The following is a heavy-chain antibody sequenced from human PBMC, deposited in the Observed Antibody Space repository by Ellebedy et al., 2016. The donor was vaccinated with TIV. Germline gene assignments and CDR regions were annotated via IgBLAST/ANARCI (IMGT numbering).Heavy chain of an antibody. CDR1: GLPFSCYA. CDR2: NIPIFGKA. V-gene: IGHV1-69*13. J-gene: IGHJ6*02. CDR3: ARGAAVATIRLYYYYGMDV. Sequence: ASVKVSCXASGLPFSCYAISWVRQAHGLGLEGVGGNIPIFGKANYAQKFQGRVTITADESTSTAYMELSSLRSEDTAVYYCARGAAVATIRLYYYYGMDVWGQGTTVTVSS. D-gene: IGHD5-12*01.